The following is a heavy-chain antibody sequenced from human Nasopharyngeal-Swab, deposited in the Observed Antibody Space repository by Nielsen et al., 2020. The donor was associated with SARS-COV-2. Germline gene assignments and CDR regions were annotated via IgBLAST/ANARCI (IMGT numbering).Heavy chain of an antibody. CDR1: GFTFNNYN. V-gene: IGHV3-30*03. D-gene: IGHD1-26*01. CDR3: ARDMGANFDP. J-gene: IGHJ5*02. Sequence: GEPLKISCAASGFTFNNYNFNWVRQAPGKGLEWVAVISYDGSNKYYADSVKGRFTISRDNSKNTLYLQMNSLRAEDTAVYYCARDMGANFDPWGQGTLVTVSS. CDR2: ISYDGSNK.